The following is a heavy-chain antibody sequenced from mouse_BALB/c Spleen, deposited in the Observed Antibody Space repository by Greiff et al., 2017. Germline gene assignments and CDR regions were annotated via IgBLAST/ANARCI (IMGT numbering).Heavy chain of an antibody. Sequence: EVQLVESGGGLVKPGGSLKLSCAASGFTFSSYAMSWVRQTPEKRLEWVASISSGGSTYYPDSVKGRFTISRDNARNILYLQMSSLRSEDTAMYYCARNYRYEYYAMDYWGQGTSVTVSS. CDR3: ARNYRYEYYAMDY. J-gene: IGHJ4*01. V-gene: IGHV5-6-5*01. CDR2: ISSGGST. CDR1: GFTFSSYA. D-gene: IGHD2-14*01.